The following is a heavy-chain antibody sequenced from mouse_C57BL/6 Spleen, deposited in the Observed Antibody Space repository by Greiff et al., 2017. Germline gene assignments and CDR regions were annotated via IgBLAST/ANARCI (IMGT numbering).Heavy chain of an antibody. CDR3: AGAGTSPYAMDY. J-gene: IGHJ4*01. D-gene: IGHD4-1*01. V-gene: IGHV1-81*01. CDR2: IYPRSGNT. CDR1: GYTFTSYG. Sequence: VKLMESGAELARPGASVKLSCKASGYTFTSYGISWVKQRTGQGLEWIGEIYPRSGNTYYNEKFKGKATLTADKSSSTAYMELRSLTSEDSAVYFCAGAGTSPYAMDYWGQGTSVTVSS.